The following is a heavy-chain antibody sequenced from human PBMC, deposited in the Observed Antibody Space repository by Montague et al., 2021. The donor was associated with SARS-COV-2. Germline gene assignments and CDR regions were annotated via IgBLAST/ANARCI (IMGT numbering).Heavy chain of an antibody. CDR1: GFTFSSYW. V-gene: IGHV3-74*01. Sequence: LRLSCAASGFTFSSYWMHWVRQAPGRGLVWVSRINSDGSSTSYADSVKGRFTISRDNAKNTLYLQMNSLRAEDTAVYYCAGGLRYFDWLAYYGMDVWGQGTTVTVSS. CDR2: INSDGSST. D-gene: IGHD3-9*01. J-gene: IGHJ6*02. CDR3: AGGLRYFDWLAYYGMDV.